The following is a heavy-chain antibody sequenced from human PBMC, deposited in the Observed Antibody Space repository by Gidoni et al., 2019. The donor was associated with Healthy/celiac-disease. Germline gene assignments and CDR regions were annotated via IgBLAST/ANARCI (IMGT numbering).Heavy chain of an antibody. CDR3: ARGAYYDFWSGDPTPAFWNGMDV. CDR1: GFTFSSYS. V-gene: IGHV3-21*01. CDR2: ISSSSSYI. D-gene: IGHD3-3*01. Sequence: EVQLVESGGGLVKPGGSLRLSCAASGFTFSSYSMNWVRQAPGKGLEWVSSISSSSSYIYYADSVKGRFTISRDNAKNSLYLQMNSLRAEDTAVYYCARGAYYDFWSGDPTPAFWNGMDVWGQGTTVTVSS. J-gene: IGHJ6*02.